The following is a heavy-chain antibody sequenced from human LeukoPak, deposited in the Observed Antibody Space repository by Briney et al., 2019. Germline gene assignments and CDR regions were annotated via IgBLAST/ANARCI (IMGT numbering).Heavy chain of an antibody. D-gene: IGHD1-1*01. J-gene: IGHJ3*02. Sequence: GGSLRLSCAASGLTFSRSAMHWVRQAPGKGLEWVAVILYDGTNKYYEDSVKGRFTISRDSSKSTLYLQMNSLRAEDTAVYYCAKGSSTGRCVQLELDAFDIWGQGTMVTVSS. CDR2: ILYDGTNK. V-gene: IGHV3-30*18. CDR1: GLTFSRSA. CDR3: AKGSSTGRCVQLELDAFDI.